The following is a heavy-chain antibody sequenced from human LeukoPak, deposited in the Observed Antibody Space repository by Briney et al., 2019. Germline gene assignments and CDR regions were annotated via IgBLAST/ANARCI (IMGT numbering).Heavy chain of an antibody. V-gene: IGHV3-43D*03. J-gene: IGHJ4*02. CDR1: GFTFDDYA. Sequence: GGSLRLSCAASGFTFDDYAMHWVRQAPGKGLEWVSLISWDGGSTYYADSVKGRFTISRDNSKNSLFLQMNSLRAEDTALYFCAKDIRGSTSWYGLDYWGQGTLVTVSS. D-gene: IGHD6-13*01. CDR3: AKDIRGSTSWYGLDY. CDR2: ISWDGGST.